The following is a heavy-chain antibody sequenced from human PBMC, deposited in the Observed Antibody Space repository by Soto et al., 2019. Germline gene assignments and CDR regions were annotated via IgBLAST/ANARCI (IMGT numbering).Heavy chain of an antibody. CDR1: GGSVSSGSFY. CDR2: IFYSGST. J-gene: IGHJ6*02. V-gene: IGHV4-61*01. D-gene: IGHD5-12*01. Sequence: PSETLSLTCTGSGGSVSSGSFYWNWIRQPPGKGLEWLGYIFYSGSTNYNPSLRSRVTISVDSSKNQFSLRLSSVTAADTAVYYCAREWNFYYGMDVWGQGTTVTVSS. CDR3: AREWNFYYGMDV.